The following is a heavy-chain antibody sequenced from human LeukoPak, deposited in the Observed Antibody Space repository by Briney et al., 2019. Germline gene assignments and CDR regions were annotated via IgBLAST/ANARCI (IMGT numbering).Heavy chain of an antibody. CDR2: INPSGGSA. D-gene: IGHD1-1*01. CDR1: GYTFTSDY. J-gene: IGHJ6*01. CDR3: ARRDWNDGNYYYYGMDV. V-gene: IGHV1-46*01. Sequence: ASGKVSCKASGYTFTSDYMHWVRQAPGQGLEWMGIINPSGGSATYAQEFQGRVTMTRDTSTSTVYMELSSLRSEDTAVYYCARRDWNDGNYYYYGMDVWGQGTTVTVSS.